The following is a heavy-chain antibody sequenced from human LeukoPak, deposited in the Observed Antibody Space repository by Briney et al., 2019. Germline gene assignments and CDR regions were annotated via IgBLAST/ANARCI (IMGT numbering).Heavy chain of an antibody. CDR3: ARVLYGDHFDC. CDR1: GYSFTGYY. D-gene: IGHD4-17*01. J-gene: IGHJ4*02. Sequence: ASVKLSCKASGYSFTGYYMHWVRQAPGQGLGWMVCINPNSGGTNYAQTFQGRVTMTRDTSINTVFMELSTLRPDDTAVYYCARVLYGDHFDCWGQGTLVTVSS. CDR2: INPNSGGT. V-gene: IGHV1-2*02.